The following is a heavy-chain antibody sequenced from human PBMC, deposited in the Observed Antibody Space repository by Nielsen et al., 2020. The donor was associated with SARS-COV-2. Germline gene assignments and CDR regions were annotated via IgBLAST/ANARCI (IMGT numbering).Heavy chain of an antibody. CDR3: ARGGYGWIGGGMDV. Sequence: GGSLRLSCVASGFTFSSYDMRWVRQAPGKGLEWVSAIGSAGDTYYPGSVKGRYTISRENAKNSLYLQMNRLRAGDTAVYYCARGGYGWIGGGMDVWGQGTTVTVSS. V-gene: IGHV3-13*04. D-gene: IGHD3-10*01. CDR1: GFTFSSYD. CDR2: IGSAGDT. J-gene: IGHJ6*02.